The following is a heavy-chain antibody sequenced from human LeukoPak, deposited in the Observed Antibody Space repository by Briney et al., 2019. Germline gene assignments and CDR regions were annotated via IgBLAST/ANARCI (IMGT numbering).Heavy chain of an antibody. CDR2: IYTSGGT. J-gene: IGHJ4*02. V-gene: IGHV4-4*07. CDR3: ARSLLTGYDSSGYSYYFDY. Sequence: SETLCLTCTVSGGSISSYYWSWIRQPAGKGLEWISRIYTSGGTNYNPSLKSRVTMSVETTKNQFSLKLSSVTAADTAVYYCARSLLTGYDSSGYSYYFDYWGQGTLVTVSS. CDR1: GGSISSYY. D-gene: IGHD3-22*01.